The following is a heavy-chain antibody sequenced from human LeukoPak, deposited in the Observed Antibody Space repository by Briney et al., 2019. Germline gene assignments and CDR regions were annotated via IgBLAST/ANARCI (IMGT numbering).Heavy chain of an antibody. CDR2: INPNSGGT. D-gene: IGHD2/OR15-2a*01. J-gene: IGHJ4*02. CDR1: GYTFTGYY. V-gene: IGHV1-2*02. CDR3: ARVKVDRLPLFSDY. Sequence: ASVKVSCKASGYTFTGYYMHWVRQAPGQGLEWMGWINPNSGGTNYAQKFQGRVTMTRDTSISTAYMELSRLRSDDTAVYYCARVKVDRLPLFSDYWGQGTLVTVSS.